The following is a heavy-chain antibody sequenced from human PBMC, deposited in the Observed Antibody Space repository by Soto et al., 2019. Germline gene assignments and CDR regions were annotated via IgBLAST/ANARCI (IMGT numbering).Heavy chain of an antibody. Sequence: EVQLLESGGGLVQPGGSLRLSCAASGFTFRKYAMNWVRHTPGKGLDWVSIISGNGNTTYYADSVKGRFTISRDNSQNTLYLQMHSLRVEDTAIYYCAKRLPRSGGSGAYSQVWGQGTLVTVSS. D-gene: IGHD3-16*01. CDR2: ISGNGNTT. V-gene: IGHV3-23*01. CDR3: AKRLPRSGGSGAYSQV. J-gene: IGHJ4*02. CDR1: GFTFRKYA.